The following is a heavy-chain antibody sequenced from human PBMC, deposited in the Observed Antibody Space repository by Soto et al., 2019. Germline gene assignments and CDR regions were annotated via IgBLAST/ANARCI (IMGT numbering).Heavy chain of an antibody. CDR1: GGSISSGGYY. CDR2: IYYSGST. Sequence: QVQLQESGPGLVKPSQTLSLTCTVSGGSISSGGYYWSWIRQHPGKGLEWIGYIYYSGSTNYNPSLKSRVTISVDTSKNQFSLKLSSVTAADTAVYYCARVMTGYYDSSGYYANWYFDLWGRGTLVTVSS. J-gene: IGHJ2*01. D-gene: IGHD3-22*01. V-gene: IGHV4-31*03. CDR3: ARVMTGYYDSSGYYANWYFDL.